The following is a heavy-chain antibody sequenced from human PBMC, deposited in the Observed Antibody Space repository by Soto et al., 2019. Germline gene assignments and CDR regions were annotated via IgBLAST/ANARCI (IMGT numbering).Heavy chain of an antibody. Sequence: GESLKISCKGSGYSFTSYWISWVRQMPGKGLEWMGRIDPSDSYTNYSPSFQGHVTISADKSISTAYLQWSSLKASDTAMYYCARFYHDSSGYYYYYYGMDVWGQGTTVTVSS. J-gene: IGHJ6*02. CDR2: IDPSDSYT. D-gene: IGHD3-22*01. V-gene: IGHV5-10-1*01. CDR3: ARFYHDSSGYYYYYYGMDV. CDR1: GYSFTSYW.